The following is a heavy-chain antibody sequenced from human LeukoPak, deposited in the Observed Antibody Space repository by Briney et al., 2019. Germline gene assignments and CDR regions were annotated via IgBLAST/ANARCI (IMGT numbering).Heavy chain of an antibody. CDR3: AASPDYYDSSGYSYYFDY. D-gene: IGHD3-22*01. CDR1: GFTFTSSA. CDR2: IVVGSGNT. J-gene: IGHJ4*02. V-gene: IGHV1-58*01. Sequence: SVKVSCKASGFTFTSSAVQWVRQARGQRLEWIGWIVVGSGNTNYAQKFQERVTITRDMSTSTAYMELRSLRSEDTAVYYCAASPDYYDSSGYSYYFDYWGQGTLVTVSS.